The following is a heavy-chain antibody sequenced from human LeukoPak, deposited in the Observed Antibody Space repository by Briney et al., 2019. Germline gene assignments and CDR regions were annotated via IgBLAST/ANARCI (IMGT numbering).Heavy chain of an antibody. V-gene: IGHV3-43*02. CDR1: GLNFDDSG. Sequence: GGSLRLSCVASGLNFDDSGMHWVRQAPGKGVEWVFLISADGGSTFSADSVKGRFSISRDNSKNSLYLQMNSLRSEDTAMYYCAKESGKFDYWGQGTLVAVSS. CDR3: AKESGKFDY. CDR2: ISADGGST. J-gene: IGHJ4*02.